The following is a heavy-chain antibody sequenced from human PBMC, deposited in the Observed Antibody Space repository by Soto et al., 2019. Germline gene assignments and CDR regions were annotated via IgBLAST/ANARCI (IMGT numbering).Heavy chain of an antibody. CDR2: IHHSGTT. V-gene: IGHV4-4*02. CDR1: VGYITTNW. D-gene: IGHD6-19*01. J-gene: IGHJ4*02. Sequence: QVHLQESGPGLVKPSGTLSLTCAVSVGYITTNWWSWVRQPPGKGLEWIGEIHHSGTTNYNPSLRGRVTISVDKSNNQSSLNLNSVPAADSAIYYCARHIAVPRTRGFDYWGQGNRVTVSS. CDR3: ARHIAVPRTRGFDY.